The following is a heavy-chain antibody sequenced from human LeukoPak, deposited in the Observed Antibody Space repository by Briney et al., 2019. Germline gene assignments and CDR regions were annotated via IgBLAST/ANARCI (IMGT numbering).Heavy chain of an antibody. CDR3: ASLVVRGVIRDY. CDR1: GFTFSSYS. D-gene: IGHD3-10*01. Sequence: GGSLRLSCAASGFTFSSYSMNWVRQAPGKGLEWVSSISSSSSYIYYADSVKDRFTISRDNAKNSLYLQMNSLRAEDTAVYYCASLVVRGVIRDYWGQGTLVTVSS. J-gene: IGHJ4*02. V-gene: IGHV3-21*01. CDR2: ISSSSSYI.